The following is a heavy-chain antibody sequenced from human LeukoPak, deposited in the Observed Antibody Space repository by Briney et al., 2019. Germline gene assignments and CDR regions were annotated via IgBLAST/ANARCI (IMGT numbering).Heavy chain of an antibody. V-gene: IGHV4-59*01. CDR3: ARVVTDYSRSSSWFYH. J-gene: IGHJ5*02. D-gene: IGHD4-11*01. Sequence: SETLSLTCTVSGGSISSYYWSWIRQPPGKGLEWIGYIFYSGSTNYNPSVKSRVTLSVDTSKNQFSLKLTSLTAADTAIYYCARVVTDYSRSSSWFYHWGQATLVTVSS. CDR1: GGSISSYY. CDR2: IFYSGST.